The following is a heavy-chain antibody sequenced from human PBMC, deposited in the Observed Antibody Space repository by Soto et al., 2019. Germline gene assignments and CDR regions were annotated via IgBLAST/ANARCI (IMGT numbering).Heavy chain of an antibody. D-gene: IGHD1-7*01. Sequence: SGGSLLLSCASSGFTFRIYWMHWVRQSPGKGLVWVSRISGDGSSTNYADSVKGRFTISRDNAKNTVYLQIDSLRAEDTAVYYCARSLPGTYGAFDLWGQGTLVTVSS. CDR1: GFTFRIYW. CDR2: ISGDGSST. CDR3: ARSLPGTYGAFDL. J-gene: IGHJ3*01. V-gene: IGHV3-74*01.